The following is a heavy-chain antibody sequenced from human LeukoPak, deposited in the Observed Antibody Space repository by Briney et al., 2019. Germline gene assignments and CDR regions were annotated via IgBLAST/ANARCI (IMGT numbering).Heavy chain of an antibody. Sequence: SETLSLTCTVSGGSISGYYWSWIRQPPGKGLEWIGEINHSGSTNYNPSLKSRVTISVDTSKNQFSLKLSSVTAADTAVYYCARRARVGATPGHIWFDPWGQGTLVTVSS. J-gene: IGHJ5*02. CDR2: INHSGST. CDR1: GGSISGYY. V-gene: IGHV4-34*01. D-gene: IGHD1-26*01. CDR3: ARRARVGATPGHIWFDP.